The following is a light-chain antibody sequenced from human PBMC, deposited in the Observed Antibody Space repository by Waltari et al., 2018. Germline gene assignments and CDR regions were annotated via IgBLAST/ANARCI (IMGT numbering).Light chain of an antibody. CDR3: QQSQGFPYT. J-gene: IGKJ2*01. Sequence: DIQMTQSPSSLSASVGGSVTMSCRASHNIDVFLNWYQRKPGKAPKLLIFGASSLQNGVPSRFSGSGSGTDFNLTITSLSSEDSATYYCQQSQGFPYTFGQGTKLEIK. V-gene: IGKV1-39*01. CDR1: HNIDVF. CDR2: GAS.